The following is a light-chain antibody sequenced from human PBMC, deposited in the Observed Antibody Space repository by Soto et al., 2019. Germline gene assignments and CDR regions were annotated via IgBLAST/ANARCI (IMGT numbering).Light chain of an antibody. Sequence: QSVLTQPASVSGSPGQSITISCTGTSSDVGGYKYVSWYQQSPGKAPKLLIYEVTNRPSGVSDRFSGSKSGNTAPLTISGLQTEDEADYYCSSYTSATTLVFGGGTKLTVL. V-gene: IGLV2-14*01. CDR1: SSDVGGYKY. CDR3: SSYTSATTLV. J-gene: IGLJ2*01. CDR2: EVT.